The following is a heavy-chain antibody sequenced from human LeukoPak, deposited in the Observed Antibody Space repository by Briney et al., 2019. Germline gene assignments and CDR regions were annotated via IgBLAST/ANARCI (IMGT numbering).Heavy chain of an antibody. CDR1: GFTFSNAW. V-gene: IGHV3-15*01. D-gene: IGHD3-10*01. CDR3: TTVHPFSGNWFDP. CDR2: IKSKTDGGTT. Sequence: PGGSLRLSCAASGFTFSNAWMSWVRQAPGKGLEWVGRIKSKTDGGTTDYAAPVKGRFTISRDDSKNTLYLQMNSLKTEDTAVYYCTTVHPFSGNWFDPWGQGTLVTVSS. J-gene: IGHJ5*02.